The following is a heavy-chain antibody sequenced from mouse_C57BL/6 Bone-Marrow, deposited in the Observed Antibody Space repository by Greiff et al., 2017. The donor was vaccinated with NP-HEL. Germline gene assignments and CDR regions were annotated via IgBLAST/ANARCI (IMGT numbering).Heavy chain of an antibody. CDR1: GFSLTSYG. CDR2: IWSGGST. CDR3: ARPFLVSYYAMDY. D-gene: IGHD6-2*01. V-gene: IGHV2-2*01. Sequence: VKLMESGPGLVQPSQSLSITCTVSGFSLTSYGVHWVRQSPGKGLEWLGVIWSGGSTDYNAAFISRLSISKDNSKSQVFFKMNSLQADDTAIYYCARPFLVSYYAMDYWGQGTSVTVSS. J-gene: IGHJ4*01.